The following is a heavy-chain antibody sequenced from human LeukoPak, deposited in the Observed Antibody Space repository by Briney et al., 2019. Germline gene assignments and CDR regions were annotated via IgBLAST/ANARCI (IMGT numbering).Heavy chain of an antibody. D-gene: IGHD3-22*01. V-gene: IGHV3-30*04. CDR2: ISYDGSNK. Sequence: GGSLRLSCAASGFTFSRYDMNWVRQAPGKGLEWVAVISYDGSNKFHADSVKGRFTISRDNSKNTLYLQMNSLRAEDTAVYYCARDKGDSSGLGGFDIWGQGTMVTVSS. CDR3: ARDKGDSSGLGGFDI. CDR1: GFTFSRYD. J-gene: IGHJ3*02.